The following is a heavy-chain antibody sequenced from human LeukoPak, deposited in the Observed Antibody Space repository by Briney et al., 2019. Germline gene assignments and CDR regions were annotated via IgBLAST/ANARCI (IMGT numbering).Heavy chain of an antibody. V-gene: IGHV3-21*01. D-gene: IGHD3-3*01. CDR1: GFTFSSYS. CDR3: ARDRTIFGVVIRFDY. CDR2: ISSSSSYI. J-gene: IGHJ4*02. Sequence: GGSLRLSCAASGFTFSSYSMNWVRQAPGKGLEWVSSISSSSSYIYYADSVKGRFTISRDNAKNSLYLQMNSLRAEDTAVYYCARDRTIFGVVIRFDYWGQGTLATVSS.